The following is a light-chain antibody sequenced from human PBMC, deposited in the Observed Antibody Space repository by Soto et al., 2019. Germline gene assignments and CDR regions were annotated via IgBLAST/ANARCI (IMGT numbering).Light chain of an antibody. CDR2: EAS. V-gene: IGKV1-5*03. J-gene: IGKJ4*01. CDR3: QQYNSYPLT. Sequence: DIQMTQSPATLSASVGDRVTITCRASQSVSSWLAWYQQKPGKAPKLLIHEASSLESGVPSRFSGSGSETEFTLTISSLQPDDFAVYYCQQYNSYPLTFGGGTKVEIK. CDR1: QSVSSW.